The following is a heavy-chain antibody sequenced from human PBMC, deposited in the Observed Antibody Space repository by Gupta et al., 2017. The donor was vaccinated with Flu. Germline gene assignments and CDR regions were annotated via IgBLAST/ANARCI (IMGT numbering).Heavy chain of an antibody. CDR2: IWFDGSNK. V-gene: IGHV3-33*01. Sequence: YGMPWVRQAPGKGLEWVAVIWFDGSNKYYADSVKGRFTISRDNSKNTLYLQMNSLRAEDTAVYYCARDSKSGFPFDYWGQGTLVTVSS. CDR1: YG. CDR3: ARDSKSGFPFDY. D-gene: IGHD2-21*01. J-gene: IGHJ4*02.